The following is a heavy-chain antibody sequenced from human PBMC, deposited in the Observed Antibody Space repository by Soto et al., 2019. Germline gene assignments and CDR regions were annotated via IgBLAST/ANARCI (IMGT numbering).Heavy chain of an antibody. J-gene: IGHJ3*02. CDR1: GFTLSSYA. CDR2: ISYDGSNK. Sequence: LRLSCAASGFTLSSYAMHWVRQAPCKGLVWVAVISYDGSNKYYADSVKGRFTISRDNSKNTLYLQMNSLRAEDTAVYYCARRAAAGTAYDAFDIWGQGTMVTVSS. V-gene: IGHV3-30-3*01. D-gene: IGHD6-13*01. CDR3: ARRAAAGTAYDAFDI.